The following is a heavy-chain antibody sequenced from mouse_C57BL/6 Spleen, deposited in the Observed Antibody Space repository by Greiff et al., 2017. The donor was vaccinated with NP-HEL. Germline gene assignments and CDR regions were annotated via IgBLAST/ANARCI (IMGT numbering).Heavy chain of an antibody. CDR3: VRHSNFYAMDY. V-gene: IGHV10-1*01. CDR2: IRSKSNNYAT. Sequence: EVMLVESGGGLVQPKGSLKLSCAASGFSFNTYAMNWVRQAPGKGLEWVARIRSKSNNYATYYADSVKDRFTISRDDSESMLYLQMNILKTEDTAMYYCVRHSNFYAMDYWGQGTSVTVSS. CDR1: GFSFNTYA. J-gene: IGHJ4*01. D-gene: IGHD2-5*01.